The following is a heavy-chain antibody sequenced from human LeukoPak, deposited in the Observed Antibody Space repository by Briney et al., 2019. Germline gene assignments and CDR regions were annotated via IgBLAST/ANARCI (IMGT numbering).Heavy chain of an antibody. CDR3: AREATVVPDNWFDP. D-gene: IGHD2-21*02. V-gene: IGHV4-59*01. CDR2: IYYSGST. Sequence: SETLSLTCTVSGGSISSYYWSWIRQPPGKGLEWIGYIYYSGSTNYNPSLKSRVTISVDTSKNKFSLKLSSVTAADTAVYYCAREATVVPDNWFDPWGQGTLVTVSS. J-gene: IGHJ5*02. CDR1: GGSISSYY.